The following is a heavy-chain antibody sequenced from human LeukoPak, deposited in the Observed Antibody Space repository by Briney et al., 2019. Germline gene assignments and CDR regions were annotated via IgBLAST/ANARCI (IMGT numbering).Heavy chain of an antibody. J-gene: IGHJ4*02. CDR1: GYTFINYY. D-gene: IGHD3-16*01. V-gene: IGHV1-46*01. CDR3: ARDLSGWGSSVY. Sequence: ASVKVSCKASGYTFINYYLHWVRQAPGQGLVWMGQINPNTGSTNCAQMFQGRVTMTADTSTNTVYMELNSLTSDDTAVYYCARDLSGWGSSVYWGQGTLVTVSS. CDR2: INPNTGST.